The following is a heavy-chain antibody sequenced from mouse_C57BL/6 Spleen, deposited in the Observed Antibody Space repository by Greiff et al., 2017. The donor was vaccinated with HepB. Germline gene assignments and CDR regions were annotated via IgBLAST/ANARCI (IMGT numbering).Heavy chain of an antibody. J-gene: IGHJ1*03. CDR2: IDPETGGT. Sequence: QVQLQQSGAELVRPGASVTLSCKASGYTFTDYEMHWVKQTPVHGLEWIGAIDPETGGTAYNQKFKGKAILTADKSSSTAYMELRSLTSEDSAVYYCTRDDYGSRAWYFDVWGTGTTVTVSS. CDR1: GYTFTDYE. D-gene: IGHD1-1*01. V-gene: IGHV1-15*01. CDR3: TRDDYGSRAWYFDV.